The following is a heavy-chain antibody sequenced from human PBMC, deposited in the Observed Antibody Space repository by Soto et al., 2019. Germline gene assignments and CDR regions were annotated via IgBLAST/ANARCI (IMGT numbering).Heavy chain of an antibody. CDR1: GDSIRSGDYY. V-gene: IGHV4-30-4*01. Sequence: QVHLEESGPGLVKPSQTLSLTCTVLGDSIRSGDYYWNWIRQPPGRGLEWIGYIYYSGSTYYNPSLKSRLTMSVDTSKNQFSLWLRSVIAADTAVYYCARSVGYYYYGMDVWGQGTTVIVSS. CDR3: ARSVGYYYYGMDV. D-gene: IGHD1-26*01. J-gene: IGHJ6*02. CDR2: IYYSGST.